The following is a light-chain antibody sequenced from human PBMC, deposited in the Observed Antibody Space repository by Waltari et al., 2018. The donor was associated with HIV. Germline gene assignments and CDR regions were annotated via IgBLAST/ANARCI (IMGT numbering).Light chain of an antibody. CDR3: CSYAGSSPLWV. V-gene: IGLV2-23*02. Sequence: QSALTQPASVSGSPGQSITISCTGTSSDVGNYNLVSWYQQHPGKVPKLIIFEVSERLSGVSDRFSGSKSVNTASLTISGLQAEDEADYYCCSYAGSSPLWVFGGGTKLTVL. CDR1: SSDVGNYNL. J-gene: IGLJ3*02. CDR2: EVS.